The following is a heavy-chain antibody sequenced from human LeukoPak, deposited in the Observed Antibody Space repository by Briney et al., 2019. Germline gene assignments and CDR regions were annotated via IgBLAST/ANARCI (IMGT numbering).Heavy chain of an antibody. J-gene: IGHJ4*02. CDR1: GGSISSSSYY. CDR2: INHSGST. Sequence: KPSETLSLTCTVSGGSISSSSYYWGWIRQPPGKGLEWIGEINHSGSTNYNPSLKSRVTISVDTSKNQFSLKLSSVTAADTAVYYCARGQEGSGSYYNFDYWGQGTLVTVSS. D-gene: IGHD3-10*01. V-gene: IGHV4-39*07. CDR3: ARGQEGSGSYYNFDY.